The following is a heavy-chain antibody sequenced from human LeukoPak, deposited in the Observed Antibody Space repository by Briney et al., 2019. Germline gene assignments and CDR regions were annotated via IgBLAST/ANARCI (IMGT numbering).Heavy chain of an antibody. CDR2: ISGSGGRT. J-gene: IGHJ4*02. Sequence: AGGSLRLSCAASGFTFSSYAMSWVRQAPGKGLEWVSAISGSGGRTYYADSVKGRFTISRDNSKNTLYLQMNSLRAEDTAVYYCAGGYCSGGSCYTSDSFDYWGQGTLVTVSS. CDR1: GFTFSSYA. V-gene: IGHV3-23*01. CDR3: AGGYCSGGSCYTSDSFDY. D-gene: IGHD2-15*01.